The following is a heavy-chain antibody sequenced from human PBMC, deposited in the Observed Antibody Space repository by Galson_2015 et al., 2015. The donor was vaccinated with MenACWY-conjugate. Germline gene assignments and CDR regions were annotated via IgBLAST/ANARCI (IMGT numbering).Heavy chain of an antibody. CDR1: GGSISSYY. J-gene: IGHJ4*02. D-gene: IGHD5-24*01. CDR2: IFYSAGT. Sequence: LSLTCTVSGGSISSYYWSWIRQPPGKGLEWIGYIFYSAGTYYNPSLKSRVTISLDTSKNQFSLKLSSVTAADTAVYYCARQVGDGYVYYFGYWGQGTLVTVSS. V-gene: IGHV4-59*08. CDR3: ARQVGDGYVYYFGY.